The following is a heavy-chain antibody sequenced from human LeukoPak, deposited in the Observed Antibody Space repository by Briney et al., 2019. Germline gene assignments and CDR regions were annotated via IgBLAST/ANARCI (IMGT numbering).Heavy chain of an antibody. CDR1: GLTFINAW. D-gene: IGHD3-22*01. CDR2: ISYDGSNK. J-gene: IGHJ4*02. Sequence: GGSLRLSCAASGLTFINAWMAWVRQAPGKGLEWVAVISYDGSNKYYADSVKGRFTISRDNSKNTLYLQMNSLRAEDTAVYYCAKDLSKITMIFNIGSDYWGQGTLVTVSS. V-gene: IGHV3-30*18. CDR3: AKDLSKITMIFNIGSDY.